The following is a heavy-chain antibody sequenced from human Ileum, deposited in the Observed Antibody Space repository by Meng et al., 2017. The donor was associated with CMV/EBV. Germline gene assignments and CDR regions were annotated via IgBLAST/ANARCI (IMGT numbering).Heavy chain of an antibody. CDR1: GFTFSSYG. J-gene: IGHJ4*02. Sequence: GESLKISCAASGFTFSSYGMHWVRQAPGKGLEWVAFIRYDGSNKYYADSVKGRFTISRDNSKNTLYLQMNSLRAEDTAVYYCAKVAARPYWGQGTRVTVSS. CDR3: AKVAARPY. CDR2: IRYDGSNK. D-gene: IGHD6-6*01. V-gene: IGHV3-30*02.